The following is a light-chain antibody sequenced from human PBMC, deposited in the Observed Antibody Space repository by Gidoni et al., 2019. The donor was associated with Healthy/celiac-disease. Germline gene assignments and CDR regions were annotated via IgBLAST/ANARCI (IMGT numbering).Light chain of an antibody. J-gene: IGKJ2*01. CDR3: QQYGSSPET. CDR1: QRVSSSY. CDR2: GAS. Sequence: EIVLTQSPCTLSLSPGERATPSCRASQRVSSSYLAWYQQKPGQAPRLLIYGASSRATGIPDRFSGSGSGTDFTLTISRLEPEDFAVYYCQQYGSSPETFGQGTKLEIK. V-gene: IGKV3-20*01.